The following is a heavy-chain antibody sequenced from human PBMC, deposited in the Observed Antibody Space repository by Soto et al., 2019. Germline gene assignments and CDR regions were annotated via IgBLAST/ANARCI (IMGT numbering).Heavy chain of an antibody. Sequence: PGGSLRLSCAASGFTFSSYSMNWVRQAPGKGLEWVSSISSSSSYIYYADSAKGRFTISRDNAKNSLYLQMNSLRAEDTAVYYCAKDGGYFDWLLYPTNIHFDYWGQGTLVTVSS. CDR3: AKDGGYFDWLLYPTNIHFDY. D-gene: IGHD3-9*01. J-gene: IGHJ4*02. V-gene: IGHV3-21*01. CDR1: GFTFSSYS. CDR2: ISSSSSYI.